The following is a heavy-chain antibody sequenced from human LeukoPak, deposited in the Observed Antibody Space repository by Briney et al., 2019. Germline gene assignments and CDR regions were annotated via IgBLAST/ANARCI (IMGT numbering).Heavy chain of an antibody. CDR3: ARAVRGVVVVPATTIGKDYYYYMDV. V-gene: IGHV1-8*01. D-gene: IGHD2-2*01. J-gene: IGHJ6*03. CDR2: MNPNSGNT. Sequence: ASVKVSCKASGYTFTSYDINWVRQATGQGLEWLGWMNPNSGNTGYAQKFQGRVTITRHTSISTAYMELTSLRSEDTAVYYCARAVRGVVVVPATTIGKDYYYYMDVWGKGTTVTVSS. CDR1: GYTFTSYD.